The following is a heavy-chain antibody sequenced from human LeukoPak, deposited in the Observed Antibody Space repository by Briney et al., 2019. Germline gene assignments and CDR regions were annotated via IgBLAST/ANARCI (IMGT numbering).Heavy chain of an antibody. CDR3: AAPRSRISSYYYVMDV. J-gene: IGHJ6*02. V-gene: IGHV1-46*01. CDR2: IYPRDGST. CDR1: GYTFTSNY. Sequence: ASVKVSCKASGYTFTSNYIHWVRQAPGQGLEWMGMIYPRDGSTSYAQKFQGRVTITADESTSTAYMELSSLISEDTAVYYCAAPRSRISSYYYVMDVWGQGTTVTVSS. D-gene: IGHD2-15*01.